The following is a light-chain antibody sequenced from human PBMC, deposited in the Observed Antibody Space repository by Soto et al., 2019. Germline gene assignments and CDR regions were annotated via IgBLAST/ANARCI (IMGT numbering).Light chain of an antibody. CDR2: ASS. CDR1: QKLSSTF. V-gene: IGKV3-20*01. Sequence: EIVLTQSPGTLSLSAGERATLSCRASQKLSSTFLSWFQQKPGQAPRLLIYASSIRATGIPDRFSGSGSGTDFTLTSSRMEPEHFAFYYCQQYGSSHLTFGGGTKVDI. J-gene: IGKJ4*01. CDR3: QQYGSSHLT.